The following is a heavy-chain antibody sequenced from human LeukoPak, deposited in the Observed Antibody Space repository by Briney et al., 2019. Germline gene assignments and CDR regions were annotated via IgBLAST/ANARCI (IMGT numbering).Heavy chain of an antibody. CDR3: ARGSGSYYNSYFDY. D-gene: IGHD1-26*01. CDR1: GYTFTSYG. CDR2: INPNSGGT. V-gene: IGHV1-2*02. J-gene: IGHJ4*02. Sequence: RASVKVSCKASGYTFTSYGISWVRQAPGQGLEWMGWINPNSGGTNYAQKFQGRVTMTRDTSISTAYMELSRLRSDDTAVYYCARGSGSYYNSYFDYWGQGTLVTVSS.